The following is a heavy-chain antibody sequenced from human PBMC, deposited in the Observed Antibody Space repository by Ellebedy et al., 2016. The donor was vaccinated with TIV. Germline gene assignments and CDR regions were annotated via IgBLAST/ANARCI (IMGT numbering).Heavy chain of an antibody. CDR1: GGSISSSGYY. Sequence: GGSLRLXXTVSGGSISSSGYYWGWVRQAPGKGLEWVSVIYSGGSTYYADSVKGRFTISRDNSKNTLYLQMNSLRAEDTAVYYCASPYYGSGSYYLYWGQGTLVTVSS. CDR2: IYSGGST. J-gene: IGHJ4*02. V-gene: IGHV3-53*01. D-gene: IGHD3-10*01. CDR3: ASPYYGSGSYYLY.